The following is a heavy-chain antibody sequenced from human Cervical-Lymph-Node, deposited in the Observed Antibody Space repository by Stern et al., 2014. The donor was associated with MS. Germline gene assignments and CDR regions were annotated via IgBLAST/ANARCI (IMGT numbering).Heavy chain of an antibody. D-gene: IGHD6-6*01. Sequence: VHLVESGAEVKKPGSSVKVSCKASGGTFNTNVISWVRQAPGQGLEWMGGIIPIFGTALYAQKFQGRVTITANEPPRAVYMELSSLRSEDTAVYYCARAAYSTSSYNYWGQGTLVIVSS. CDR2: IIPIFGTA. V-gene: IGHV1-69*01. J-gene: IGHJ4*02. CDR1: GGTFNTNV. CDR3: ARAAYSTSSYNY.